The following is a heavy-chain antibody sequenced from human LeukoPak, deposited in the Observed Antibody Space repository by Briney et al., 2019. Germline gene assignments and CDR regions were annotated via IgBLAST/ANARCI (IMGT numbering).Heavy chain of an antibody. CDR1: GFTFSSYA. J-gene: IGHJ4*02. V-gene: IGHV3-23*01. CDR2: ISGSGGST. CDR3: AKFSYGDHVK. D-gene: IGHD4-17*01. Sequence: PGGSLRLSCAASGFTFSSYAMSWVRQAPGKGLEWVSAISGSGGSTYYADSVKGRFTISRDNSKNTMSLQMNSLRAADTAVYYCAKFSYGDHVKWGQGTLVTVSS.